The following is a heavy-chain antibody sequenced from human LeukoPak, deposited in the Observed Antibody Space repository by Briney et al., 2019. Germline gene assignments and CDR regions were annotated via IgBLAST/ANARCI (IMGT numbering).Heavy chain of an antibody. CDR2: IGTAGDT. CDR1: GFTFSSYD. Sequence: GGSLRLSCAASGFTFSSYDMHWVRQATGKGLEWVSAIGTAGDTYCPGSVKGRFTTSRENAKNSLYLQMNSLRAEDTAVYYCAREYDWYFDLWGRGTLVTVSS. CDR3: AREYDWYFDL. V-gene: IGHV3-13*01. J-gene: IGHJ2*01.